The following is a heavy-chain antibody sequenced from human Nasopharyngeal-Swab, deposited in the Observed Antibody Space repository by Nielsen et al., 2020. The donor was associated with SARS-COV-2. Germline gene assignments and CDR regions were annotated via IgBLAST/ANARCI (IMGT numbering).Heavy chain of an antibody. Sequence: LSLTCAASGFTFSSYAMSWVRQAPGKGLEWVSAISGSGFSTYYADSVKGRFTISRDYSKNTLYLQMNSLRAEDTAVYYCAKGAGTAPLDYWGQGTLVTVSS. CDR2: ISGSGFST. CDR1: GFTFSSYA. CDR3: AKGAGTAPLDY. J-gene: IGHJ4*02. V-gene: IGHV3-23*01. D-gene: IGHD6-13*01.